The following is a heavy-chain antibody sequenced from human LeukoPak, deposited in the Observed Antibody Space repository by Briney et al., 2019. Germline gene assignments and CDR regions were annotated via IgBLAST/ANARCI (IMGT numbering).Heavy chain of an antibody. CDR2: IYYSGST. CDR1: GGSISSSNYY. Sequence: SETLSLTCTVSGGSISSSNYYRGWIRQPPGKGLEWIGNIYYSGSTYYNPSLKSRVTISVDTSKNHFSLKLSSVTAADTAVYYCARLAAVAGVFDYWGQGTLVTVSS. CDR3: ARLAAVAGVFDY. J-gene: IGHJ4*02. D-gene: IGHD6-19*01. V-gene: IGHV4-39*02.